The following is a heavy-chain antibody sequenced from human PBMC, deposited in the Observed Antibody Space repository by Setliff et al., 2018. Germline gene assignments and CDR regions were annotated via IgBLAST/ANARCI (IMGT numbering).Heavy chain of an antibody. CDR2: IWNDGSSK. Sequence: GGSLRLSCVASGFTFRNYGMHWVRQAPGKGLEWVALIWNDGSSKFYGDSVKGRITISRDNSKNTLYLQMNSLRAEDTAVYYCARDHVYGSQYYYYYYGMDVWGQGTTVTVSS. V-gene: IGHV3-33*01. CDR1: GFTFRNYG. D-gene: IGHD3-10*01. CDR3: ARDHVYGSQYYYYYYGMDV. J-gene: IGHJ6*02.